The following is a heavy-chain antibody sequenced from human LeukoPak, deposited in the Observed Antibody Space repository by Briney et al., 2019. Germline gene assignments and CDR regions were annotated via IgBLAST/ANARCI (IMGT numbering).Heavy chain of an antibody. D-gene: IGHD4-17*01. CDR3: ARDTYGDYALAWFDP. J-gene: IGHJ5*02. V-gene: IGHV3-7*01. Sequence: GGYLRFSCEASGFAFSNYAMSWVRPAQGQGREWVTNIRQGGSEKYYVDSVKGRFTISRDNAKNSLYLQMNSLRAEDTAVYYCARDTYGDYALAWFDPWGQGTLVTVSS. CDR2: IRQGGSEK. CDR1: GFAFSNYA.